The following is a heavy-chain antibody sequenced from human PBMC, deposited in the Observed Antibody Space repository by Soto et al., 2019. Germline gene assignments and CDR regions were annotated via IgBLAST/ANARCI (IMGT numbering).Heavy chain of an antibody. CDR2: INSDGSRI. CDR1: GFTFSSYW. D-gene: IGHD6-25*01. J-gene: IGHJ4*02. Sequence: PGGSLRLSCAASGFTFSSYWMHWVRQAPGKGLVWVSRINSDGSRITYADSVKGRFTISRDNAKNTLHLQMNSLRAEDTAVYYCAREFTSSGYWGQGTLVTVSS. CDR3: AREFTSSGY. V-gene: IGHV3-74*01.